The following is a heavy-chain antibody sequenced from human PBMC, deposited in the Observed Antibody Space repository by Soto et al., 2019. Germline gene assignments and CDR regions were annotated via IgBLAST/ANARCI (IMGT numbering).Heavy chain of an antibody. CDR3: ARDLWGYCGTDCYPLDV. V-gene: IGHV4-59*01. CDR1: GGSISRYY. J-gene: IGHJ6*02. CDR2: MYNTGST. Sequence: KPSETLSLTCTVSGGSISRYYWSWIRQPPGKGLEWIGYMYNTGSTVYNPPFKSRVTISVDTSKNQFSLKLNSVTAADTAVYYCARDLWGYCGTDCYPLDVWGQGTTVTVSS. D-gene: IGHD2-21*02.